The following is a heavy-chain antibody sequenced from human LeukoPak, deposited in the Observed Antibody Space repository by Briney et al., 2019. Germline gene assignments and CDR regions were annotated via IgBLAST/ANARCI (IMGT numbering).Heavy chain of an antibody. Sequence: KPSETLSLTCTVSGGPISSGGYYWRWIRQHPGKGLEWIGYIYYSGSTYYNPSLKSRVTISVDTSKNQFSLKLSSVTAADTAVYYCARGIAAAGTGWFDPWGQGTLVTVSS. CDR1: GGPISSGGYY. CDR3: ARGIAAAGTGWFDP. V-gene: IGHV4-31*03. CDR2: IYYSGST. D-gene: IGHD6-13*01. J-gene: IGHJ5*02.